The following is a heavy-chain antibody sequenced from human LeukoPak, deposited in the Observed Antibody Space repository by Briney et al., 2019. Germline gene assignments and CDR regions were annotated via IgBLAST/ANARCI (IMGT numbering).Heavy chain of an antibody. D-gene: IGHD2-15*01. J-gene: IGHJ3*02. Sequence: PGGSLRLSCAASGFTVSSNYMSWDRQAPGKGLEWVSVMYSGGSTYYADSVKGRFTVSRDNSKNTLYLQMNSLRAEDTAVYYCARARYCSGGSCYHGAFDIWGQGTMVTVSS. CDR3: ARARYCSGGSCYHGAFDI. CDR2: MYSGGST. V-gene: IGHV3-53*01. CDR1: GFTVSSNY.